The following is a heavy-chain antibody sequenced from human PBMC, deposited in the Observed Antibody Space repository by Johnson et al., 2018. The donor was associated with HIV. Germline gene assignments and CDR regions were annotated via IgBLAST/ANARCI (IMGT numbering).Heavy chain of an antibody. Sequence: QVQLVESGGGVVQPGRSLRLSCAASGFNFSNYGMYWVRQAPGKGLEWVAVIWYDGSNKYYADSVKGRFTISRDNSKNTLHLQMNSLRPEDTAVYYCARNSGNGLVLRGDAFDMWGQGTMVTVSS. CDR3: ARNSGNGLVLRGDAFDM. V-gene: IGHV3-33*01. J-gene: IGHJ3*02. CDR1: GFNFSNYG. CDR2: IWYDGSNK. D-gene: IGHD2-8*01.